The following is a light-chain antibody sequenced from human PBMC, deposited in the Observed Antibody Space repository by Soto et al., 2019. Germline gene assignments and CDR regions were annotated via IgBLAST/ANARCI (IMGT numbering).Light chain of an antibody. V-gene: IGKV1-5*03. CDR3: QQSYSTPT. CDR2: KAS. J-gene: IGKJ4*01. CDR1: QTISSW. Sequence: IELTQSPATLSGSVGDRVTLTCRASQTISSWLAWYQQKPGKAPKLLIYKASTLKSGVPSRLSGSGSGTEFTLTISSMQPDDFATYYCQQSYSTPTFGGGTKVDIK.